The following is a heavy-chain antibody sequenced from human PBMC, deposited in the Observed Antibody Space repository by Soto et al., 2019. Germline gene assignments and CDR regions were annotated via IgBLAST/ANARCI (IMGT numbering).Heavy chain of an antibody. CDR2: IWYDGSNK. J-gene: IGHJ4*02. CDR1: GFTFSTYG. D-gene: IGHD1-26*01. Sequence: QVQLVESGGGVVQPGRSLRLCYEASGFTFSTYGMHWVRQAPGNGLEWVAVIWYDGSNKYYADSVKGRFTISRDNSKNTLYLQMNSLRAVDTAVYYCARAVGPFDYWGQGTLVTVSS. V-gene: IGHV3-33*01. CDR3: ARAVGPFDY.